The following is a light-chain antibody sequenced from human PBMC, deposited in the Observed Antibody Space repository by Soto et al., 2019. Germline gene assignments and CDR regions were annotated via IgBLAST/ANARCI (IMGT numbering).Light chain of an antibody. J-gene: IGKJ2*01. CDR2: GAS. CDR1: QSLSGSY. Sequence: EIVLTQSPGTLSLSPGQRATLSCRASQSLSGSYLAWYQRKPGQAPRLLIYGASSRATGIPDRFSGSGSGTDFTLTSSRLEPEDFAEYYCQQYGNSPYTFGQGTKLEI. V-gene: IGKV3-20*01. CDR3: QQYGNSPYT.